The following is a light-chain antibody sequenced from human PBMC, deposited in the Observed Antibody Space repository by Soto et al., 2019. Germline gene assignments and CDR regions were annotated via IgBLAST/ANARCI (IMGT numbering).Light chain of an antibody. CDR3: HQYNEWPRGT. Sequence: MKQSPATLSVSLGDSVSLSCRANESISNNLAWYQQKPGQPPRLLIYSASTRAPGIPARVSGGGSGTQFSLTISSLQSEDFALYYCHQYNEWPRGTFGPGTKVDI. CDR1: ESISNN. J-gene: IGKJ1*01. CDR2: SAS. V-gene: IGKV3D-15*01.